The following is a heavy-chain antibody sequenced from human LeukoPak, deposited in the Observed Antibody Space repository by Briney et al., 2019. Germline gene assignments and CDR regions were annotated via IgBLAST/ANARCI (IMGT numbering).Heavy chain of an antibody. CDR3: ARDPSGGFRWYFDL. D-gene: IGHD2-15*01. CDR1: GDSVSSSNAT. Sequence: SQTLSLTCGISGDSVSSSNATWNWFRQSPSRGLEWLGRTYYKSKWYNDYAVSVKSRITISPDTSRNQFSLQLSSVTPDDTAVYYCARDPSGGFRWYFDLWGRGTLVTVSS. CDR2: TYYKSKWYN. J-gene: IGHJ2*01. V-gene: IGHV6-1*01.